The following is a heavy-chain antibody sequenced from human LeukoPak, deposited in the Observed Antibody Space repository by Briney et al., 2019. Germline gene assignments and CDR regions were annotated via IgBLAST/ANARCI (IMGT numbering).Heavy chain of an antibody. J-gene: IGHJ4*02. Sequence: GGSLRLSCAASGFTFDDYAMHWVRQAPGKGLEWVSGISWNSGSIGYADSVKGRFTISRDNAKNSLYLQMNSLRAEDTAVYYCAASLPNIVVVPATKGPFGYWGQGALVTVSS. CDR2: ISWNSGSI. CDR3: AASLPNIVVVPATKGPFGY. D-gene: IGHD2-2*01. CDR1: GFTFDDYA. V-gene: IGHV3-9*01.